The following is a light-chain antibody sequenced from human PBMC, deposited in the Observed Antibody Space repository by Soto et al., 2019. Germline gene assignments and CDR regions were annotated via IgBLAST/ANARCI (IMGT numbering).Light chain of an antibody. CDR2: KAS. CDR1: QSIIVW. J-gene: IGKJ1*01. V-gene: IGKV1-5*03. Sequence: DIQMTPSPSTLSASVGDRVTIICRASQSIIVWLAWYQQKAGKAPNLLIYKASRLESGVPSRFSGSGSETEFTLTISGLQPGDSATYYCQQYNSYSPTIGQGTKVYI. CDR3: QQYNSYSPT.